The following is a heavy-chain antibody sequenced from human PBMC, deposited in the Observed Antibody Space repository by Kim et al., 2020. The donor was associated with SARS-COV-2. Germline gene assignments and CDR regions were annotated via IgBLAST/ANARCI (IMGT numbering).Heavy chain of an antibody. V-gene: IGHV3-66*01. D-gene: IGHD3-22*01. J-gene: IGHJ4*02. Sequence: ADSVKGRFTISRDNSKNTLYLQMNSLRVEDTAVYYCARDSGSGYYYRFDYWGQGTLVTVSS. CDR3: ARDSGSGYYYRFDY.